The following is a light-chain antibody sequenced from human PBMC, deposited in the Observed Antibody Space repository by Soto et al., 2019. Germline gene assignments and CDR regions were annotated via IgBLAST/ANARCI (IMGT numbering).Light chain of an antibody. V-gene: IGKV1-5*03. CDR2: KAS. J-gene: IGKJ5*01. Sequence: DIQMTQSPSTLSASVVDRVTITCLASQSIGSWLAWFQQKPGKAPKLLIYKASSLESGVPSRFSGSGYGTDFTLTITTLQPEDVGMYYCQQCHATPLTFGQGTRLEI. CDR3: QQCHATPLT. CDR1: QSIGSW.